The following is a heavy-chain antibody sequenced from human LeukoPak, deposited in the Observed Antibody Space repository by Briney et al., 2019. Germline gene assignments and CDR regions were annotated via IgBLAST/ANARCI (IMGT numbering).Heavy chain of an antibody. J-gene: IGHJ4*02. CDR2: TYPVGSTL. Sequence: GSAKVSCKPPGYTFSTYYIHWVRQAPGQGLEYMVVTYPVGSTLITAQHFQGRLTFTRDTSTSTLYMELNRLRSEDTALYYCAREFPLSGNFDYWGQGTLVTVSS. D-gene: IGHD3-10*01. CDR3: AREFPLSGNFDY. V-gene: IGHV1-46*01. CDR1: GYTFSTYY.